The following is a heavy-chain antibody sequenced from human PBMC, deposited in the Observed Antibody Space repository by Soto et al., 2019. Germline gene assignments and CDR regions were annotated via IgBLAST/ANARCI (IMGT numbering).Heavy chain of an antibody. V-gene: IGHV4-39*01. D-gene: IGHD3-3*01. J-gene: IGHJ4*02. Sequence: SETLSLTCTVSGGPISSSSYYWGWIRQPPGKGLEWIGSIYYSGSTYYNPSLESRVTISVDTSKNQFSLKLSSVTAADTAVYYCARLAGITIFGVVPSPFDYWGQGTLVTVSS. CDR1: GGPISSSSYY. CDR2: IYYSGST. CDR3: ARLAGITIFGVVPSPFDY.